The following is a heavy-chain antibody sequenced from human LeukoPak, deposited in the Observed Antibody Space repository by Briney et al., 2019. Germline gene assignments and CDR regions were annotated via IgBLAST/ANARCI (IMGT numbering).Heavy chain of an antibody. V-gene: IGHV3-21*04. CDR1: GFTFSSYS. CDR3: AREKAAGITMVRENRAPIWWFDP. Sequence: GGSLRLSCAASGFTFSSYSMNWVRQAPGKGLGWVSSISSSSSYIYYADSVKGRFTISRDNAKNSLYLQMNSLRAEDTAVYYCAREKAAGITMVRENRAPIWWFDPWGQGTLVTVSS. D-gene: IGHD3-10*01. J-gene: IGHJ5*02. CDR2: ISSSSSYI.